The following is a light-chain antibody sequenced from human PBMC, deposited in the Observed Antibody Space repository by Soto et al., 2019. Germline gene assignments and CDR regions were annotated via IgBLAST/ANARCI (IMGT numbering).Light chain of an antibody. CDR2: EVN. CDR1: SSDVGGYNY. Sequence: QSFLTQPASVSGSPGQSITTSCTGTSSDVGGYNYVSWYQQHSGKAPKLIIYEVNKRPSGVSDRFSGSKSGNTASLTISGLQAEDEADYYCSSYTATNTYVFGTGTKVTVL. V-gene: IGLV2-14*01. J-gene: IGLJ1*01. CDR3: SSYTATNTYV.